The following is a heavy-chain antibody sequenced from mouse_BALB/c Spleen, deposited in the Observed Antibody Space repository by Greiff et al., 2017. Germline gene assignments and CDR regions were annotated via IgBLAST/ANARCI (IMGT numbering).Heavy chain of an antibody. D-gene: IGHD2-3*01. Sequence: QVQLQQSGAELVRPGVSVKISCKGSGYTFTDYAMHWVKQSHAKSLEWIGVISTYYGDASYNQKFKGKATMTVDKSSSTAYMELARLTSEDSAIYYCASGGWLLPLCAMDYWGQGTSDTVAS. J-gene: IGHJ4*01. CDR1: GYTFTDYA. V-gene: IGHV1S137*01. CDR2: ISTYYGDA. CDR3: ASGGWLLPLCAMDY.